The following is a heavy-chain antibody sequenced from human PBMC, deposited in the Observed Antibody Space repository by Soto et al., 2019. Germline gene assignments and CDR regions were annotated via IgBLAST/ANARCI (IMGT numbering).Heavy chain of an antibody. J-gene: IGHJ4*02. CDR3: AIVVITNGLDY. V-gene: IGHV1-69*05. D-gene: IGHD3-22*01. CDR2: IIPIFGTP. Sequence: GASVKVSCKASGGTFSDFAINWLRQAPGQGLEWMGGIIPIFGTPNYAQKFQGRVTITRDTSASTAYMELSSLRSEDTAVYYCAIVVITNGLDYWGQGTLVTVSS. CDR1: GGTFSDFA.